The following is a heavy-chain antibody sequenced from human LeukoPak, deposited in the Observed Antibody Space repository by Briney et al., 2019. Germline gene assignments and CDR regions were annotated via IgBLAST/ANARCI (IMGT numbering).Heavy chain of an antibody. V-gene: IGHV3-23*01. CDR3: VKGSGSGSFAGFDY. Sequence: QPGGSLRLSCAASGFTFSMYAMSWVRQAPGKGLEWVSAISGSGTSTYYADSVKGRFTISRNNSKNTLYLQMNSLRAEHTAVYYCVKGSGSGSFAGFDYWGQGTLVTVSS. J-gene: IGHJ4*02. CDR1: GFTFSMYA. CDR2: ISGSGTST. D-gene: IGHD3-10*01.